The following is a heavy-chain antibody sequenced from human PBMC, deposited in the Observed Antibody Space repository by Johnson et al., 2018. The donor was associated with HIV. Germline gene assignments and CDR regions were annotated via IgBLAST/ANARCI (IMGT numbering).Heavy chain of an antibody. Sequence: VQLVESGGGVVQPGRSLRLSCAASGFTFNSYAMHWVRQAPGRGLEWVAVISYDGSNKYYADSVKGRFTISRDNSKNTLYVQMNRLRAEDTAVYYCAKGKQLSQDAFDIWGQGTMVTVSS. D-gene: IGHD6-13*01. CDR1: GFTFNSYA. CDR2: ISYDGSNK. J-gene: IGHJ3*02. CDR3: AKGKQLSQDAFDI. V-gene: IGHV3-30*04.